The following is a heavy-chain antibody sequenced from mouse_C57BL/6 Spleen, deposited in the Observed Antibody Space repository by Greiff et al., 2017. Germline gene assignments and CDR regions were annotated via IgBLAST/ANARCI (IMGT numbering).Heavy chain of an antibody. CDR2: SRNKANDYTT. CDR3: ARDGLLRGFAY. Sequence: DVMLVESGGGLVQSGRSLRLSCATSGFTFSDFYMEWVRQAPGKGLEWIAASRNKANDYTTEYSASVKGRFIVSRDTSQSILYLQMNALRAEDTAIYYCARDGLLRGFAYWGQGTLVTVSA. V-gene: IGHV7-1*01. CDR1: GFTFSDFY. D-gene: IGHD1-1*01. J-gene: IGHJ3*01.